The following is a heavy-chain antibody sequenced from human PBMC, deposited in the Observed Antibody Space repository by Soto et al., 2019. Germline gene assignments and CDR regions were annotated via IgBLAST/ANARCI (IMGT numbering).Heavy chain of an antibody. J-gene: IGHJ5*02. V-gene: IGHV1-24*01. D-gene: IGHD6-6*01. Sequence: ASVKVSCKVSGYTLTELSMHWVRQAPGKGLEWMGGFDPEDGETIYAQKFQGRVTMTADTSTGTAYMELRSLRSEDTAVYYCARDSSSTMGFDPWGQGTLVTVSS. CDR1: GYTLTELS. CDR2: FDPEDGET. CDR3: ARDSSSTMGFDP.